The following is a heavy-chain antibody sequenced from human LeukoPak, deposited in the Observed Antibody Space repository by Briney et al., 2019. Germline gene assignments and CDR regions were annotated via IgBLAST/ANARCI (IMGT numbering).Heavy chain of an antibody. D-gene: IGHD2-15*01. Sequence: ASVKVSCKVSGYTLTELSMHWGRQAPGKGLEWMGGFDPEDGETIYAQKFQGRVTMTEDTSTDTAYMELSSLRSEDTAVYYCATVGCSGGSCPFDYWGQGTLVTVSS. CDR3: ATVGCSGGSCPFDY. CDR1: GYTLTELS. J-gene: IGHJ4*02. V-gene: IGHV1-24*01. CDR2: FDPEDGET.